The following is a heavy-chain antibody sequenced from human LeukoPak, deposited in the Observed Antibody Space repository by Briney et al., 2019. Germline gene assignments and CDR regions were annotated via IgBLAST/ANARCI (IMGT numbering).Heavy chain of an antibody. D-gene: IGHD6-13*01. CDR2: IIPIFGTA. CDR1: GGTFSSYA. V-gene: IGHV1-69*13. CDR3: AREAAGNDAFDI. Sequence: PTASVKVSCKASGGTFSSYAISWVRQAPGQGLEWMGGIIPIFGTANYAQKFQGRVTITADESTSTAYMELSSLRSDDTAVYYCAREAAGNDAFDIWGQGTMVTVSS. J-gene: IGHJ3*02.